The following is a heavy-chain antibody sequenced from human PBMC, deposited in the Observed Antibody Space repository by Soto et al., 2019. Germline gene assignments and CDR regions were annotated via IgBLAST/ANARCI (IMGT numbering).Heavy chain of an antibody. Sequence: QVQLVQSGAEVKKPGSSVTVSCKASGGTFSSYAISWVRQAPGQGLEWMGGIIPIFGTANYAQKFQGRVTITADESTSTAYMELSSLRSEDTAVYYCARALAIFGVVPGAFDIWGQGTMVTVSS. J-gene: IGHJ3*02. D-gene: IGHD3-3*01. CDR1: GGTFSSYA. V-gene: IGHV1-69*01. CDR3: ARALAIFGVVPGAFDI. CDR2: IIPIFGTA.